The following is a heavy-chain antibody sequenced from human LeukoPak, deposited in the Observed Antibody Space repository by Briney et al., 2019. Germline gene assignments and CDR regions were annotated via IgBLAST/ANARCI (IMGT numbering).Heavy chain of an antibody. CDR1: GFTFRSYA. CDR2: VSSDGSIK. CDR3: AKVLLGDYYDSSGYFDY. J-gene: IGHJ4*02. Sequence: GGSLRLSCAASGFTFRSYAMHWVRQAPGKGLEWVAVVSSDGSIKFYPDSVKGRFTVSRDNSKNTLYLQMNSLRAEDTAVYYCAKVLLGDYYDSSGYFDYWGQGTLVTVSS. D-gene: IGHD3-22*01. V-gene: IGHV3-30-3*01.